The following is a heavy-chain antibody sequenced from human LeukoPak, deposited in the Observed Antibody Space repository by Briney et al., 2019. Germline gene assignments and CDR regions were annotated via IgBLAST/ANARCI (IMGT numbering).Heavy chain of an antibody. Sequence: SETLSLTCVVYGESFSGYSWSWIRQPPGKGLEWIGEINQRRNTNYNPSLKSRVTISIDTSKNQFSLKLSSVTAADTAVYYCARGASRTYDFWSGEQYYYGMDVWGQGTTVTVSS. CDR1: GESFSGYS. D-gene: IGHD3-3*01. J-gene: IGHJ6*02. CDR3: ARGASRTYDFWSGEQYYYGMDV. CDR2: INQRRNT. V-gene: IGHV4-34*01.